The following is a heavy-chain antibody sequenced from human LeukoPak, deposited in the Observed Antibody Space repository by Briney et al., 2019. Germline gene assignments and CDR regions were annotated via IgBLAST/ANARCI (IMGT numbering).Heavy chain of an antibody. Sequence: SETLSLTCTVSGGSISSYYWSWIRQPPGKGLEWIGYIYYSGSTNYNPSLKSRVTISVDTSKNQFSLKLSSVTAADTAVYYCAIGNGDPPGWFDPWGQGTLVTVSS. J-gene: IGHJ5*02. D-gene: IGHD4-17*01. CDR3: AIGNGDPPGWFDP. CDR2: IYYSGST. CDR1: GGSISSYY. V-gene: IGHV4-59*01.